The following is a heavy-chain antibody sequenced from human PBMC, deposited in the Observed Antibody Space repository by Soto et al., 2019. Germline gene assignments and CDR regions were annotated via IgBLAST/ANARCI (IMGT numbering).Heavy chain of an antibody. D-gene: IGHD3-10*01. J-gene: IGHJ6*01. CDR3: ATSSPPLAYYQVLAV. Sequence: GASVKPSSNVPGDAQADLSLHWLHQYTGKGLEWMGGFDPEDGETIYAQKFQGRVTMTEDTSTDTAYMELSSLRSEDTAVYYCATSSPPLAYYQVLAVLGNRSTVTV. CDR2: FDPEDGET. V-gene: IGHV1-24*01. CDR1: GDAQADLS.